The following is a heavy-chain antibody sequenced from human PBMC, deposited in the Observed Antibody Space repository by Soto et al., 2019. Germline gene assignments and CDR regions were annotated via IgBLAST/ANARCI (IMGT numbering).Heavy chain of an antibody. CDR3: ARGIGYCSSINCYSSRRLRFDS. D-gene: IGHD2-2*01. CDR2: VNHSGTT. V-gene: IGHV4-34*01. J-gene: IGHJ4*02. CDR1: GGSFSGYY. Sequence: SETLSLTCAVYGGSFSGYYWTWIRQSPEKGLEWIGEVNHSGTTYYNPSLKTRVTISVHTPKNQFSLKMSSVTAADTAVYYCARGIGYCSSINCYSSRRLRFDSWGQGTLVTAPQ.